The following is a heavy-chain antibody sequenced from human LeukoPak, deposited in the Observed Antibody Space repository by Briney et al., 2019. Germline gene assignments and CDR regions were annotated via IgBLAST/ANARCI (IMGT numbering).Heavy chain of an antibody. CDR3: ARFLYSSGFFHFDY. CDR1: SYTFTNYW. D-gene: IGHD6-19*01. Sequence: GESLKISCKGFSYTFTNYWIGWVRQMPGEGLEWLGIIYPGDSDSRYSPSFQGQVTISADKSISTASLQRSSLKASYTAIYYCARFLYSSGFFHFDYWGQGTQVTVSS. V-gene: IGHV5-51*01. CDR2: IYPGDSDS. J-gene: IGHJ4*02.